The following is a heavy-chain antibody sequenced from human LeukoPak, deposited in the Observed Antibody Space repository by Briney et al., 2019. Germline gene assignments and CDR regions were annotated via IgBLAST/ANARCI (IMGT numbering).Heavy chain of an antibody. CDR2: ISWNSGSI. D-gene: IGHD6-6*01. J-gene: IGHJ4*02. Sequence: GGSLRLSCAASGFTFDYYAMHWVRQAPGKGLEWVSGISWNSGSIGYADSVKGRFTISRDNAKNSLYLQMNSLRAEDTALYNCANVGSSQSFDYWGQGTLVTVSS. CDR3: ANVGSSQSFDY. V-gene: IGHV3-9*01. CDR1: GFTFDYYA.